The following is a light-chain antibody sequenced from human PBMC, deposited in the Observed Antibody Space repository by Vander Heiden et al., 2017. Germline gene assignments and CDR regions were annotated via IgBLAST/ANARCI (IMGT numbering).Light chain of an antibody. CDR2: DAS. CDR3: QQRTCGHPTLT. Sequence: EIVLTQSPATLSLSPGERATLSCRASQSVTYLAWYQQKPGQAPRLLIYDASNRATGIKARFSGSGYGTDFTLTISSREPEDFAVYYCQQRTCGHPTLTFGGGTKLEIK. J-gene: IGKJ4*01. V-gene: IGKV3-11*01. CDR1: QSVTY.